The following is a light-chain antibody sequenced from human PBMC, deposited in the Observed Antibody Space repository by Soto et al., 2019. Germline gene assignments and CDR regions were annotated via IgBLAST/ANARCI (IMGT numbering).Light chain of an antibody. CDR2: AAS. Sequence: DIQMTRSPSSVSASVGDRVTITCRASQDISTWLAWYQQKPGRAPKLLIYAASTLRSGVPSRFSGSGSGTDFTLSISSLQPEDFATYFCQQADSFPPTFGQGTKVDIK. CDR3: QQADSFPPT. V-gene: IGKV1-12*01. J-gene: IGKJ2*01. CDR1: QDISTW.